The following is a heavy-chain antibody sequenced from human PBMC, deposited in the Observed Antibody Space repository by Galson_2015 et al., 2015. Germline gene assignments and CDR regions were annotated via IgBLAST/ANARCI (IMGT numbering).Heavy chain of an antibody. V-gene: IGHV1-69*13. CDR2: IIPIFGTA. CDR3: ARSSFVVVPAAIPLRQFSPRIMDV. J-gene: IGHJ6*02. Sequence: SVKVSCKASGGTFSSYAISWVRQAPGQGLEWMGGIIPIFGTANYAQKFQGRVTITADESTGTAYMELSSLRSEDTAVYYCARSSFVVVPAAIPLRQFSPRIMDVWGQGTTVTVSS. CDR1: GGTFSSYA. D-gene: IGHD2-2*02.